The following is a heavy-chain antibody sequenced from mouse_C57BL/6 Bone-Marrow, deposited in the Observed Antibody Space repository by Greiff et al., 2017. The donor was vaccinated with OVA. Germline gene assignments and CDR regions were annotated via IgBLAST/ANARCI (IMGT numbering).Heavy chain of an antibody. J-gene: IGHJ3*01. D-gene: IGHD3-3*01. V-gene: IGHV5-12*01. CDR3: ATGTGFAY. CDR2: ISNGGGST. Sequence: EVKVEESGGGLVQPGGSLKLSCAASGFTFSDYYMYWVRQTPEKRLEWVAYISNGGGSTYYPDTVKGRFTISRDNAKNTLYLQMSRLKSEDTAMYYCATGTGFAYWGQGTLVTVSA. CDR1: GFTFSDYY.